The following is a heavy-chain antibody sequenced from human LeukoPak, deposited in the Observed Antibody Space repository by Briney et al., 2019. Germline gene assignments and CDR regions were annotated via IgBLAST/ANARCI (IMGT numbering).Heavy chain of an antibody. V-gene: IGHV3-66*03. CDR2: IYSCGST. CDR1: GFTVSSNY. Sequence: GGSLRLSCAASGFTVSSNYMSWVRQAPGKGLEWVSVIYSCGSTYYADAVKGRFTISRDNSKNTLYLQMNSLRAEDTAVYYCARGSRITIFGVVHYYMDVWGKGTTVTVSS. CDR3: ARGSRITIFGVVHYYMDV. D-gene: IGHD3-3*01. J-gene: IGHJ6*03.